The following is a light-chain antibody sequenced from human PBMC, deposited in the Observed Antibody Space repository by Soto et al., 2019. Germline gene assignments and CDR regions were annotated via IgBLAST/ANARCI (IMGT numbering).Light chain of an antibody. V-gene: IGKV3-15*01. Sequence: IVMTQSPATLSVSPWERVTLSCRASQSVSSNLAWYQQKVGQAPRLLIYGASTRATGIPARFSGSGSGTEFTLTITSLQPDDFATYYCQQYNKYPWTFGQGTKVDIK. CDR1: QSVSSN. CDR3: QQYNKYPWT. J-gene: IGKJ1*01. CDR2: GAS.